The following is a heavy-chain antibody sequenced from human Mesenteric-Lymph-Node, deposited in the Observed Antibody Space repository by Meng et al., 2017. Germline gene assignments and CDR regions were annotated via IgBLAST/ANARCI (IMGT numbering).Heavy chain of an antibody. V-gene: IGHV4-38-2*02. D-gene: IGHD6-13*01. CDR2: IYHSGST. CDR1: GYSISSGYY. CDR3: ARMGRGAAAGVDY. Sequence: SETLSLTCTVSGYSISSGYYWGWIRQPPGKGLEWIGSIYHSGSTYYNPSLKSRVTISVDTSKNQFSLKLSSVTAADTAVYYCARMGRGAAAGVDYWGRGTLVTVSS. J-gene: IGHJ4*02.